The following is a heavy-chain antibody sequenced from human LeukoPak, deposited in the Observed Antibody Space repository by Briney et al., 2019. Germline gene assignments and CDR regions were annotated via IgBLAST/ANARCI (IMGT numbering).Heavy chain of an antibody. CDR3: ARAERVGDIVVVPAARRGDYFDY. V-gene: IGHV3-30-3*01. CDR1: GFTFSSHA. J-gene: IGHJ4*02. Sequence: GGSLRLSCAGSGFTFSSHAMHWVRQAPGKGLEWVAVISYDGSNKYYADSVKGRFTISRDNSKNTLYLQMNSLRAEDTAVYYCARAERVGDIVVVPAARRGDYFDYWGQGTLVTVSS. D-gene: IGHD2-2*01. CDR2: ISYDGSNK.